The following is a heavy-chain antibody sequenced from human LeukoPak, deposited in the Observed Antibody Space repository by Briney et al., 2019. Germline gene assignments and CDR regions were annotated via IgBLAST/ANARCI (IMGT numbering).Heavy chain of an antibody. CDR2: ISYDGSNK. CDR1: GFTFSSYA. D-gene: IGHD3-16*02. J-gene: IGHJ3*02. CDR3: ARDGVITFGGVIASDAFDI. V-gene: IGHV3-30*04. Sequence: GRSLRLSCAASGFTFSSYAMHWVRQAPGKGLEWVAVISYDGSNKYYADSVKGRFTISRDNSKNTLYLQMNSLRAEDTAVYYCARDGVITFGGVIASDAFDIWGQGTMVTVSS.